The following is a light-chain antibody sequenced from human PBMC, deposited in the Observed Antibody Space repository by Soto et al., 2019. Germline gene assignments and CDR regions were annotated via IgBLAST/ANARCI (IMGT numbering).Light chain of an antibody. J-gene: IGKJ4*01. CDR2: DAS. V-gene: IGKV3-11*01. CDR1: QSVRNF. CDR3: QQRSNWPLT. Sequence: EIVLTQSPATLSLSPGERATLSCKDSQSVRNFLAWYQQKPGQAPRLLIYDASNRASGIPARFSGSGSGTDFIRTISSLEPEDFAVYYCQQRSNWPLTFGGGTKVEIK.